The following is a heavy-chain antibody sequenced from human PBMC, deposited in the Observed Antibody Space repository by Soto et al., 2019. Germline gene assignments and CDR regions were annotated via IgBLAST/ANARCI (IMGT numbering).Heavy chain of an antibody. V-gene: IGHV4-4*02. CDR1: GGSISSSNW. J-gene: IGHJ4*02. D-gene: IGHD6-13*01. CDR3: AGGYSSSWYAVGN. Sequence: SETLSLTCAVSGGSISSSNWWSWVRQPPGKGLEWIGEIYHSGSTNYNPSLKSRVTISVDKSKNQSSLKLSSVTAADTAVYYCAGGYSSSWYAVGNWGQGTLVTVSS. CDR2: IYHSGST.